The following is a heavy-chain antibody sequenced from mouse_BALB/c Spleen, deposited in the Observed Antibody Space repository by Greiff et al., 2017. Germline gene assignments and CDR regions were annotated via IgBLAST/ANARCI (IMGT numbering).Heavy chain of an antibody. CDR3: ARSKRYGNYAIDY. D-gene: IGHD2-10*02. Sequence: EVKVVESGGGLVQPGGSRKLSCAASGFTFSSFGMHWVRQAPEKGLEWVAYISSGSSTIYYADTVKGRFTISRDNPKNTLFLQMTSLRSEDTAMYDCARSKRYGNYAIDYWGQGTSVTVSS. V-gene: IGHV5-17*02. CDR1: GFTFSSFG. J-gene: IGHJ4*01. CDR2: ISSGSSTI.